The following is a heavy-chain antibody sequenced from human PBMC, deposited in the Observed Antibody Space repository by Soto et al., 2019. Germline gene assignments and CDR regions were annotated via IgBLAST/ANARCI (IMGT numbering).Heavy chain of an antibody. J-gene: IGHJ5*02. Sequence: ASVKVSCKASGGTFSSYAISWVRQAPGQGLEWMGGIIPIFGTANYAQKFQGRVTITADESTSTAYMELSSLRSEDTAVYYCARDSRAQQQLVYGEFNWFDPWGQGTLVTVSS. CDR3: ARDSRAQQQLVYGEFNWFDP. CDR1: GGTFSSYA. D-gene: IGHD6-13*01. CDR2: IIPIFGTA. V-gene: IGHV1-69*13.